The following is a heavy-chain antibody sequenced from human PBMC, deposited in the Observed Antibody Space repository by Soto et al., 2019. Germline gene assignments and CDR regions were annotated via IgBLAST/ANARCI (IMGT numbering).Heavy chain of an antibody. J-gene: IGHJ4*02. CDR3: ARALYYDMLTGPATFDY. CDR2: ISAYNGNT. Sequence: QVQLVQSGAEVKKPGASVKVSCKASGYTFTSYGIRWVRQAPGQGLEWMGWISAYNGNTNYAQKLQGRVTMTTDTSTSTAYMELRSLRSDDTAVYYCARALYYDMLTGPATFDYWGQGTLVTVSS. CDR1: GYTFTSYG. V-gene: IGHV1-18*01. D-gene: IGHD3-9*01.